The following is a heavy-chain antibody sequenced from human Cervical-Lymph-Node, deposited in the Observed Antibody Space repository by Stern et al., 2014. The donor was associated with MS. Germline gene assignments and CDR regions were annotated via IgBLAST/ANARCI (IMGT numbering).Heavy chain of an antibody. V-gene: IGHV1-2*02. CDR1: GYTFTDYY. Sequence: QMQLVQSGAEMQQPGASVKVYCKASGYTFTDYYMHWVRQAPGQGLEWMGWINPDNGDTDSLQKFQGRVTMTRDTSISTAYMEISRLKSDDAAIYYCARQNSGMDVWGQGTTVTVSS. J-gene: IGHJ6*02. CDR2: INPDNGDT. CDR3: ARQNSGMDV.